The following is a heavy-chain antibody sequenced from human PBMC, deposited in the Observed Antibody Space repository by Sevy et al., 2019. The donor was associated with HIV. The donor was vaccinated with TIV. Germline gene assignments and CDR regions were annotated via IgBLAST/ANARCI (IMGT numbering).Heavy chain of an antibody. CDR1: GYTFTSYA. Sequence: ASVKVSCKASGYTFTSYAMHWVRQAPGQRLEWMGWINAGNGNTKYSQKFQDRVTITRDTSASTAYMELSSLRSEDTAVYYCARLANSVVTAILSDAFDIWGQGTMVTVSS. D-gene: IGHD2-21*02. V-gene: IGHV1-3*01. CDR3: ARLANSVVTAILSDAFDI. CDR2: INAGNGNT. J-gene: IGHJ3*02.